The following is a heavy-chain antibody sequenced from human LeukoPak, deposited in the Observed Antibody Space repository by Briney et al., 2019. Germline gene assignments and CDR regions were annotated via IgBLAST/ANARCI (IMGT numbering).Heavy chain of an antibody. CDR3: ARERVVVVPAATKAIGYYYGMDV. Sequence: PGGSLRLSCAASGFTFSSYSMNWVRQAPGKGLEWVSYISSSSSTIYYADSVKGRFTISRDNAKNSLYLQMNSLRDEDTAVYYCARERVVVVPAATKAIGYYYGMDVWGQGTTVTVSS. D-gene: IGHD2-2*01. J-gene: IGHJ6*02. CDR2: ISSSSSTI. CDR1: GFTFSSYS. V-gene: IGHV3-48*02.